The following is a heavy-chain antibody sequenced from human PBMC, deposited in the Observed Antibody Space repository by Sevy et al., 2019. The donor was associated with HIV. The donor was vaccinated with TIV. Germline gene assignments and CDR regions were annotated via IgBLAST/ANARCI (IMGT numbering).Heavy chain of an antibody. Sequence: GGSLRLSCAASGFTFSSYGMHWVRQAPGKGLEWVAVISYDGSNKYYADSVKGRFIISRDNSKNTLYLQMNSLRAEDTAVYYCAKDFLTQAGIAVAGYSDYWGQGTLVTVSS. CDR1: GFTFSSYG. CDR3: AKDFLTQAGIAVAGYSDY. J-gene: IGHJ4*02. D-gene: IGHD6-19*01. CDR2: ISYDGSNK. V-gene: IGHV3-30*18.